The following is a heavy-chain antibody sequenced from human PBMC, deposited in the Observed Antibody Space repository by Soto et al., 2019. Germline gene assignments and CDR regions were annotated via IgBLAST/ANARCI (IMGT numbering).Heavy chain of an antibody. V-gene: IGHV3-23*01. D-gene: IGHD1-26*01. CDR2: ISGTGRST. Sequence: PGGSLRPFCSAPGFTFSTFAISWVRQAPGKGLEWGSAISGTGRSTYYANSMEGRFNDSRGNSNDKLYLQMTSLRADDTAVYYCAKVHRSMVGTGRGAMDVWGQGTTVTVPS. CDR3: AKVHRSMVGTGRGAMDV. J-gene: IGHJ6*02. CDR1: GFTFSTFA.